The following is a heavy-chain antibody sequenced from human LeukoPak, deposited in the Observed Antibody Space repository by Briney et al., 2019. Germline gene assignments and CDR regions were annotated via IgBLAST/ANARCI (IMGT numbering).Heavy chain of an antibody. J-gene: IGHJ4*02. V-gene: IGHV4-39*01. CDR2: TYYSGST. CDR3: ARHRLGSGYYFLFDY. Sequence: SETLSLTCTVSGASISSSTYYWGWIRQAPWKGLEWIGTTYYSGSTYYNPSLRSRVTISADTSENQFSLKLSSATAADTAVYYFARHRLGSGYYFLFDYWGQGALVTVSS. CDR1: GASISSSTYY. D-gene: IGHD3-22*01.